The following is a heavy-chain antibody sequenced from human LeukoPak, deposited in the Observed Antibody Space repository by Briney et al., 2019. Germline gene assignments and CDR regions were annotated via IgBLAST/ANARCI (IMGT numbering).Heavy chain of an antibody. V-gene: IGHV3-64D*09. D-gene: IGHD6-6*01. CDR2: ISGNGGNT. CDR1: GFTFSSYA. Sequence: GGSLRLSCSASGFTFSSYAMHWVRQAPGKGLEYVSAISGNGGNTYYADSLKGRFTISRDNSKNTLYLQMSSLRVEDTAVYYCVITSATGPLDYWGQGALVTVSS. J-gene: IGHJ4*02. CDR3: VITSATGPLDY.